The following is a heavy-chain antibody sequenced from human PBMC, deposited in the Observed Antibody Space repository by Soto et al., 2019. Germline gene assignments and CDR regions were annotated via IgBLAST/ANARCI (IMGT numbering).Heavy chain of an antibody. CDR1: GFTFSSYG. Sequence: QVQLVESGGGVVQPGRSLRLSCAASGFTFSSYGMHWVRQAPGKGLEWVAVISYDGSNKYYVDSVKGRFTISRDNSKNTLYLQMNSLSAEDTAVYYCAKSRYDSSGYTGGVDYWGQGTLVTVSS. CDR2: ISYDGSNK. V-gene: IGHV3-30*18. D-gene: IGHD3-22*01. CDR3: AKSRYDSSGYTGGVDY. J-gene: IGHJ4*02.